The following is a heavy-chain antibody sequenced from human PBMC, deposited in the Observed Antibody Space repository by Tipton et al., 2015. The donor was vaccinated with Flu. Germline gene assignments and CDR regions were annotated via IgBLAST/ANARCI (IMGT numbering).Heavy chain of an antibody. V-gene: IGHV4-39*07. CDR1: GGSISSSSYY. CDR3: ARDYLLADLSLFNN. CDR2: IYYSGST. Sequence: TLSLSCTVSGGSISSSSYYWGWIRQPPGKWLEWIGTIYYSGSTYYNPSLKSRVTMSVDTSKNQFSLKLSSVTVADTAVYYCARDYLLADLSLFNNLGQGTLVTVNS. D-gene: IGHD3-16*02. J-gene: IGHJ4*03.